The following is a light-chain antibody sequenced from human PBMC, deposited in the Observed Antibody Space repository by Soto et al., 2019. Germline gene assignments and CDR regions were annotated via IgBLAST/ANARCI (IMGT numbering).Light chain of an antibody. Sequence: VIWMTQSPSLLSASTGDRVTISCRMSQGISSYLAWYQQKPGKAPKLLIYVASTLQSGLPSRFSGSGSGTDFTLTICSLQPEDFAAYYCQQLNGYPITSGQGTRLEIK. V-gene: IGKV1D-8*03. CDR3: QQLNGYPIT. CDR1: QGISSY. J-gene: IGKJ5*01. CDR2: VAS.